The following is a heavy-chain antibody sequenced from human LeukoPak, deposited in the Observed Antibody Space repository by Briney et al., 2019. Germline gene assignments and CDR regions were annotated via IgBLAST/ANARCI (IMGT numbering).Heavy chain of an antibody. CDR1: EFSFNTYS. Sequence: GGSLRLSCAASEFSFNTYSMNWLRQAPGKGLEWVSSISSSSSYIDYADSVKGRFTISRDNAKNSLYLQMNSLRAEDTAVYYCARESYSARFDYWGQGTLVTVSS. V-gene: IGHV3-21*01. CDR3: ARESYSARFDY. J-gene: IGHJ4*02. CDR2: ISSSSSYI. D-gene: IGHD2-21*01.